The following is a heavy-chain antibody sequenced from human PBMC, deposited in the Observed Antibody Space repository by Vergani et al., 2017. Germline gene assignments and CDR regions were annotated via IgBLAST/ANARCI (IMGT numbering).Heavy chain of an antibody. Sequence: QVQLQESGPGLVKPSQTLSLTCTVSGGSISSGGYYWSWIRQHPGKGLEWIGYIYYSGSTDYNPSLKSRVTISVDTSKNQFSLKLSSVTAADTAVYYCARDSSGYYHAAFDIWGQGTMVTVSS. V-gene: IGHV4-31*03. J-gene: IGHJ3*02. D-gene: IGHD3-22*01. CDR2: IYYSGST. CDR3: ARDSSGYYHAAFDI. CDR1: GGSISSGGYY.